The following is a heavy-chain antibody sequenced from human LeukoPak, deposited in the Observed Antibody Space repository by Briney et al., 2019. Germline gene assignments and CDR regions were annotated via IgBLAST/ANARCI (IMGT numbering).Heavy chain of an antibody. D-gene: IGHD3-22*01. CDR2: IKHDGSEK. J-gene: IGHJ4*02. CDR3: ARQGYYDRSGYYS. V-gene: IGHV3-7*01. CDR1: GFTFSSYW. Sequence: GGSLRLSCAASGFTFSSYWMSWVRQAPGKGLEWVANIKHDGSEKYYVDSVKGRFTISRDNAKNSLFLQMNSLRAEDTAVYYCARQGYYDRSGYYSWGQGTLVTVSS.